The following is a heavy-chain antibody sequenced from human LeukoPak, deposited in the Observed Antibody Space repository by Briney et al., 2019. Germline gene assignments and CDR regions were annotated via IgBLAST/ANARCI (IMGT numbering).Heavy chain of an antibody. CDR3: ARGSKYFDY. J-gene: IGHJ4*02. V-gene: IGHV4-34*01. CDR1: GGSFSGYY. CDR2: INHSGST. Sequence: SETLSLTCAVYGGSFSGYYWSWIRQPPGKGLEWIGEINHSGSTNYNPSLKSRVTISVDTSKNQFSLKLSSVTAADTAVYYRARGSKYFDYWGQGTLVTVSS.